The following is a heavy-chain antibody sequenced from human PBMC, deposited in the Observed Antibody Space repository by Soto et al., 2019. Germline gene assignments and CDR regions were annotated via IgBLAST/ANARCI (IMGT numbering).Heavy chain of an antibody. CDR1: GFTFSHYR. CDR2: ITSDQSK. J-gene: IGHJ4*02. V-gene: IGHV3-74*01. Sequence: EVQLVESGGGVVESGGSLRISCAASGFTFSHYRMHWFRQAPGKGLVWVSFITSDQSKNYVDSVKGRFTISRDNAKNTVYLQINSLRAEDKAVYYCTRDFQGLRYWGQRTLVTVSS. CDR3: TRDFQGLRY. D-gene: IGHD3-3*01.